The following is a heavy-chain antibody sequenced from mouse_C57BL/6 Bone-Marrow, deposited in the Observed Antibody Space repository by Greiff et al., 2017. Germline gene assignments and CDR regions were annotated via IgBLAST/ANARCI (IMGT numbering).Heavy chain of an antibody. D-gene: IGHD2-2*01. J-gene: IGHJ4*01. CDR3: ASLLWLQDYAMDY. Sequence: EVQLQQSGAELVKPGASVKLSCTASGFNIKDYYMHWVKQRTEQGLEWIGRIDPEDGETKYAPKFQGKATITAATSSNTDYLQLSSLTSEDTAVYYCASLLWLQDYAMDYWGQGTSVTVSS. V-gene: IGHV14-2*01. CDR2: IDPEDGET. CDR1: GFNIKDYY.